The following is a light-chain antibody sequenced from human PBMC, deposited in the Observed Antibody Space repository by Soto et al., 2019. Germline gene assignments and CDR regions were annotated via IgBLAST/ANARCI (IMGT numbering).Light chain of an antibody. Sequence: EIVLTQSPGILSLSPGERATLSCRASQSVSSDLAWYHQKPGQAPRLLIYGASTRATGIPARFSGSGSGTDFTLTIGSLEPEDSAVYYCQQRTTWPRTFGGGTKVDIK. CDR3: QQRTTWPRT. CDR2: GAS. V-gene: IGKV3-11*01. CDR1: QSVSSD. J-gene: IGKJ4*01.